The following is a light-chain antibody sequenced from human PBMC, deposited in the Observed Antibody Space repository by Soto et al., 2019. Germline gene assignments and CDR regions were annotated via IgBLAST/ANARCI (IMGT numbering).Light chain of an antibody. V-gene: IGKV3-20*01. Sequence: EIVLTQSPGTLSLFPGERGTLSCRASQNVTNNYLAWYQQKPGQAPRLLIYDASSRATGIPDGFSGSGSGTDFTLTISRLEPEDFAVYYCQQCAFSPRTFGQGTKLEIK. CDR3: QQCAFSPRT. J-gene: IGKJ2*01. CDR2: DAS. CDR1: QNVTNNY.